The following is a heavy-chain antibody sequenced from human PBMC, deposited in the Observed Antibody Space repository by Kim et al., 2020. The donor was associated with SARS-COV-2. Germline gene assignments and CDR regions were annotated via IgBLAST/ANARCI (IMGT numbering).Heavy chain of an antibody. CDR1: GGSISSYY. CDR3: ARGISDWNDGFGY. Sequence: SETLSLTCPVSGGSISSYYWNWIRQPPWKGLGWVGYSYYSCGTNYNHSLKRQGTISVDTSKNQFSLNLSSVTAADTAVYYCARGISDWNDGFGYWGQGTLVTVSS. CDR2: SYYSCGT. J-gene: IGHJ4*02. D-gene: IGHD1-1*01. V-gene: IGHV4-59*01.